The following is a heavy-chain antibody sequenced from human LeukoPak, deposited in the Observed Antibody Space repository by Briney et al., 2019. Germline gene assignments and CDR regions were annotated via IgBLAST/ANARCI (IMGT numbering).Heavy chain of an antibody. Sequence: KPSETLSLTCAVYGGSFSGYYWSWIRQPPGKGLEWIGEINHSGSTNYNPSLKSRVTISVDTSKNQFSLKLSSVTAADTAVYYCARVMRYCSGGSCFMGPNYYYYYMDVWGKGTTVTVSS. J-gene: IGHJ6*03. CDR2: INHSGST. D-gene: IGHD2-15*01. CDR3: ARVMRYCSGGSCFMGPNYYYYYMDV. V-gene: IGHV4-34*01. CDR1: GGSFSGYY.